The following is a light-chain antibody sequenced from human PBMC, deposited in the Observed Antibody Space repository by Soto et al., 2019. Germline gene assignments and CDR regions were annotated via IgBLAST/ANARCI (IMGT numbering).Light chain of an antibody. V-gene: IGLV1-51*01. CDR1: SSNIGGNS. CDR2: DDN. CDR3: GSWDSSVSAYV. Sequence: QSVLTQPPSVSAAPGQKVTISCSGSSSNIGGNSVSWYQQLPGTAPKLLIYDDNKRPSGIPDRFSGSKSGTSATLGITGFQTGDEADYYCGSWDSSVSAYVFGTGPKGTVL. J-gene: IGLJ1*01.